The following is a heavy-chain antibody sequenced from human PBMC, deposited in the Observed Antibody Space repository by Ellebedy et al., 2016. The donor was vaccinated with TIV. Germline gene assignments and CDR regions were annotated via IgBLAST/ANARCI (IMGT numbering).Heavy chain of an antibody. D-gene: IGHD5-24*01. Sequence: GESLKISCAASGFTFDDYTMHWVRQAPGKGLEWVSLINWDGDYIYYADAVKGRFTISRDNAKNSLYLQINNLRPEDTAFHYCTKDDGAYNPSYFDPWGQGTLVTVSS. CDR1: GFTFDDYT. V-gene: IGHV3-43*01. CDR2: INWDGDYI. J-gene: IGHJ5*02. CDR3: TKDDGAYNPSYFDP.